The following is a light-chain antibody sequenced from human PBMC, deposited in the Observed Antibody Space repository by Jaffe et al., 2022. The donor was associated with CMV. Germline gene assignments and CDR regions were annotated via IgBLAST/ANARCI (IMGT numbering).Light chain of an antibody. CDR2: QNN. CDR1: KLGDKY. Sequence: SYELTQPPSVSVSPGQTASITCSGDKLGDKYACWYQQKPGQSPVLVIYQNNKRPSGIPERFSGSNSGNTVTLTISGTQAMDEADYYCQAWDSNTGVFGTGTKVTVL. J-gene: IGLJ1*01. V-gene: IGLV3-1*01. CDR3: QAWDSNTGV.